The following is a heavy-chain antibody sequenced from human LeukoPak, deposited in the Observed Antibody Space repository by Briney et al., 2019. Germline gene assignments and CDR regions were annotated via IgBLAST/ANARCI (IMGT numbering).Heavy chain of an antibody. CDR3: ARVFGYSSSSFLDY. CDR1: GYTFTGYY. D-gene: IGHD6-13*01. Sequence: ASVKVSCKASGYTFTGYYMHWVRQAPGQGLEWMGWINPNSGGTNYAQKFQGRVTMTRDTSISTAYMELSRLRSDDTAVYYCARVFGYSSSSFLDYWGQGTLVTVSS. CDR2: INPNSGGT. V-gene: IGHV1-2*02. J-gene: IGHJ4*02.